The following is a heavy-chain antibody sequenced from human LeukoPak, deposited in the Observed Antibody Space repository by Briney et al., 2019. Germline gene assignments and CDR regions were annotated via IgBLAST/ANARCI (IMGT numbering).Heavy chain of an antibody. Sequence: ASVKVSCKASGYTFTGYYMHWVRQAPGQGLEWMGWINPNSGGTNYAQKFQGRVTMTRDTSISTAYVELSRLRSDDTAVYYCARADEYSSSSYFDYWGQGTLVTVSS. D-gene: IGHD6-6*01. CDR3: ARADEYSSSSYFDY. J-gene: IGHJ4*02. CDR2: INPNSGGT. CDR1: GYTFTGYY. V-gene: IGHV1-2*02.